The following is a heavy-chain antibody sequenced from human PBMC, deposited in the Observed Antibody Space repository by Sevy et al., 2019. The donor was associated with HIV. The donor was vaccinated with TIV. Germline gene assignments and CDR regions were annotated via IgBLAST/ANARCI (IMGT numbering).Heavy chain of an antibody. J-gene: IGHJ4*02. Sequence: ASVKVSCKASGYTFTSYGISWVRQAPGQGLEWMGWISAYNGNTNYAQKLQGRVTMTTDTSTSTAYMGLRSLRSDDTAVYYCARVVVTIFGVVIPTEFDYWGQGTLVTVSS. CDR2: ISAYNGNT. V-gene: IGHV1-18*01. D-gene: IGHD3-3*01. CDR3: ARVVVTIFGVVIPTEFDY. CDR1: GYTFTSYG.